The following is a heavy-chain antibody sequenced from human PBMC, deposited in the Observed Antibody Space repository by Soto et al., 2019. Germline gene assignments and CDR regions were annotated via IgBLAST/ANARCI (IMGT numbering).Heavy chain of an antibody. CDR3: ARESPPADY. J-gene: IGHJ4*02. V-gene: IGHV1-18*01. CDR2: ISAYNGNT. Sequence: QVQLVQSGAEVKKPGASVKVSCKASGYTFTSYGISWVRQAPGQGLEWMGWISAYNGNTNYAQKLQGRVTMTTDTSTRTPYTERWSLRADDTAVYNCARESPPADYWGQGTLVTVSS. CDR1: GYTFTSYG.